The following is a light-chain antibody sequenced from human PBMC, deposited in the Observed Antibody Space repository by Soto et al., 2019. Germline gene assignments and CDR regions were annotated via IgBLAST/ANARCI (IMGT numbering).Light chain of an antibody. CDR3: NSYTSSSTSDV. Sequence: QSALTQPPSVSGSPGQSITISCTGTSSDVGGYNYVSWYQQHPGKAPKLMIYDVSNRPSGVSNRFSGSKSGNTASLTISGLQAEDEADYYCNSYTSSSTSDVFGIGTKLTVL. CDR2: DVS. V-gene: IGLV2-14*03. CDR1: SSDVGGYNY. J-gene: IGLJ1*01.